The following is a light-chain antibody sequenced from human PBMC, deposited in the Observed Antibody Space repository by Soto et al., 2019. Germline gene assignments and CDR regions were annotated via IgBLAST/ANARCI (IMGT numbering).Light chain of an antibody. V-gene: IGLV1-44*01. CDR2: NDD. J-gene: IGLJ3*02. CDR3: STWDDSLNGWV. CDR1: ISNIGKDT. Sequence: QSALTQPPSVSGTPGLRVNISCSGGISNIGKDTVNWYQQLPGTAPKLLMFNDDKRPSGVPDRFSGSWSGTSASLAISGLQSDDEAVYCCSTWDDSLNGWVFGGGTKHTVL.